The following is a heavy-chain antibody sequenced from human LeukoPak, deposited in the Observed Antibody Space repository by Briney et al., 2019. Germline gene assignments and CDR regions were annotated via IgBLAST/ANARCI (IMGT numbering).Heavy chain of an antibody. CDR3: AKSTSPLYYYGMDV. V-gene: IGHV3-23*01. D-gene: IGHD2-2*01. CDR2: ISGSGGST. CDR1: GFTFSNCA. Sequence: GGSLRLSCAASGFTFSNCAMSWVRQAPGKGLEWVSTISGSGGSTYYADSVRGRFTISRDNSKNTLYLKLSSLRAEDTAVYYCAKSTSPLYYYGMDVWGQGTTVTVSS. J-gene: IGHJ6*02.